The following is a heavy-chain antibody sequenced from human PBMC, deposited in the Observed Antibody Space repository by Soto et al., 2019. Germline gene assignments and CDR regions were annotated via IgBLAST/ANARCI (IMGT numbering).Heavy chain of an antibody. CDR1: GGSISSYY. D-gene: IGHD1-26*01. CDR2: IYYSGST. CDR3: ARMSGIVDP. J-gene: IGHJ5*02. V-gene: IGHV4-59*08. Sequence: SETLSLTCTVSGGSISSYYWSWIRQPPGKGLEWIGYIYYSGSTNYNPSLKSRVTISVDTSKNQFSLKLSSVTAADTAVYYCARMSGIVDPWGQGTLVTVSS.